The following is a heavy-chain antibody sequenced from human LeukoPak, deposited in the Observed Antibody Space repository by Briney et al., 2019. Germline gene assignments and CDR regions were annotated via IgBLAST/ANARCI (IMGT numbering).Heavy chain of an antibody. CDR1: GFTFSSYA. CDR3: AKTFEYSSSSYFDY. J-gene: IGHJ4*02. CDR2: ISGSGGST. Sequence: GGSLRLSCAASGFTFSSYAMSWVRQAPGKGLEWVSAISGSGGSTYYADSVKGRFTISRDNSKNTLYLQMDSLRAEDTAVYYCAKTFEYSSSSYFDYWGQGTLVTVSS. V-gene: IGHV3-23*01. D-gene: IGHD6-6*01.